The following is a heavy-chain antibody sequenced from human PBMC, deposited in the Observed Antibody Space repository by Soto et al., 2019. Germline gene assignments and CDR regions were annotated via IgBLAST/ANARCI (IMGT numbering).Heavy chain of an antibody. CDR2: IIPIFGTA. CDR1: GGTFSSYA. J-gene: IGHJ6*02. D-gene: IGHD3-3*01. CDR3: ARDRKESGRTTLSRVPITPWSYYYGMDV. V-gene: IGHV1-69*13. Sequence: ASVKVSCKASGGTFSSYAISWVRQAPGQGLEWMGGIIPIFGTANYAQKFQGRVTITADESTSTAYMELSSLRSEDTAVYYCARDRKESGRTTLSRVPITPWSYYYGMDVWGQGTTVTVSS.